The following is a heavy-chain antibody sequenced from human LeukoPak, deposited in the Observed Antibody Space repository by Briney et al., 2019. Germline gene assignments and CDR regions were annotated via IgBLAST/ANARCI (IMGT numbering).Heavy chain of an antibody. D-gene: IGHD1-26*01. CDR2: IYYSGST. Sequence: PSETLSLTCTVSGGSISSSSYYWGWIRQPPGKGLEWIGSIYYSGSTYYNPSLKSRVTISVDTSKNQFSLKLSSVTAADTAVYYCARAPTGIDYWGQGTLVTVSS. CDR1: GGSISSSSYY. CDR3: ARAPTGIDY. V-gene: IGHV4-39*01. J-gene: IGHJ4*02.